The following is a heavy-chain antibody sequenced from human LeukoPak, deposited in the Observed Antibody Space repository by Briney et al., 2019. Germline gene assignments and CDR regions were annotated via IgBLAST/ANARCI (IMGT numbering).Heavy chain of an antibody. CDR2: IYYSGST. D-gene: IGHD2-2*01. J-gene: IGHJ4*02. Sequence: ASETLSLTCTVSGGSISSYYWSWIRQPPGKGLEWIGYIYYSGSTNYNPSLKSRVTISVDTSKNQFSLKLSSVTAADTAVYYCARGHYCSSTSCNRRIFDYWGQGTLVTVSS. CDR3: ARGHYCSSTSCNRRIFDY. V-gene: IGHV4-59*01. CDR1: GGSISSYY.